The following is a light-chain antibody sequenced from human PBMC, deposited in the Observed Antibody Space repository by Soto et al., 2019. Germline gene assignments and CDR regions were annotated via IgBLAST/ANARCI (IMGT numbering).Light chain of an antibody. Sequence: QSVLTQPPSASGTPGQRVTMSCSGSSSNIGSNSVYWYQQLPGTAPRLLIYTNNQRPSGVPDRFSGSKSGTSASLAISGPRSEDEADYFCATWDDSLSGVVFGGGTKLTV. CDR1: SSNIGSNS. CDR3: ATWDDSLSGVV. CDR2: TNN. V-gene: IGLV1-47*02. J-gene: IGLJ2*01.